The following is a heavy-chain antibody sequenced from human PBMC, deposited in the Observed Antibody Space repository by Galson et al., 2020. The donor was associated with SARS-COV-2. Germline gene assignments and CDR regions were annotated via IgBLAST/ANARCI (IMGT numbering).Heavy chain of an antibody. V-gene: IGHV1-2*02. CDR3: ARGLDTLTGYSLAY. CDR1: GYTFTGYY. D-gene: IGHD3-9*01. J-gene: IGHJ4*02. CDR2: IKPNNGGT. Sequence: ASVKVSCKASGYTFTGYYIHWVRQAPGQGLEWMGWIKPNNGGTNYAQNFQGRVTMTRDTSISTAYMELSSLRSDDTAVYYCARGLDTLTGYSLAYWGQGTLVTGSS.